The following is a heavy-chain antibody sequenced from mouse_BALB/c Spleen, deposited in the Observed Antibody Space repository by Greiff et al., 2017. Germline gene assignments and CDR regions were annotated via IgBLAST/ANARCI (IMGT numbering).Heavy chain of an antibody. J-gene: IGHJ4*01. CDR2: ISNGGGST. V-gene: IGHV5-12-2*01. D-gene: IGHD2-4*01. CDR1: GFTFSSYT. Sequence: EVKLVESGGGLVQPGGSLKLSCAASGFTFSSYTMSWVRQTPEKRLEWVAYISNGGGSTYYPDTVTGRFTISRDNAKNTLYLQMSSLKSEDTAMYYCARQGDYDAYYAMDYWGQGTSVTVAS. CDR3: ARQGDYDAYYAMDY.